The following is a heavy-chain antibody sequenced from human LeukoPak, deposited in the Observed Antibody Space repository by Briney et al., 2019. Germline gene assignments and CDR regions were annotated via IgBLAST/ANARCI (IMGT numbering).Heavy chain of an antibody. Sequence: PGGSLRLSCAVSGFIFSTYEMSWVRQAPGKGLEWVSYISTSGGTIYYADFVKGRFAISRDNAKNSLYLQMNSLRAEDTAVYYCARAPALFGESLFSGDYWGQGTLVTVSS. CDR3: ARAPALFGESLFSGDY. J-gene: IGHJ4*02. D-gene: IGHD3-10*01. V-gene: IGHV3-48*03. CDR2: ISTSGGTI. CDR1: GFIFSTYE.